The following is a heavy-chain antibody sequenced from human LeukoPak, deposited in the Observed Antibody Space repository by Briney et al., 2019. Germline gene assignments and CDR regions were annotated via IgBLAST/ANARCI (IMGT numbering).Heavy chain of an antibody. V-gene: IGHV4-34*01. J-gene: IGHJ6*03. Sequence: SETLSLTCAVYGGSFSGYYWSWIRQPPGKGLEWIGEINRSGNTNYNSSLKSRVTISVDTSKDQFSLKLSSVTAADTAVYYCARGAYSSAWYSYYYYYMDVWGKGTTVTVSS. CDR3: ARGAYSSAWYSYYYYYMDV. CDR1: GGSFSGYY. D-gene: IGHD6-19*01. CDR2: INRSGNT.